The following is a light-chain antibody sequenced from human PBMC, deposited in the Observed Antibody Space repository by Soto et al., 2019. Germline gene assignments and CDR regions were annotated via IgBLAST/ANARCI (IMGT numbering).Light chain of an antibody. CDR1: QSISSY. Sequence: DVRITQSPASVSASVGDRVTITCRASQSISSYLNWYQQKPGKAPKLLIYAASSLQSGVPSRFSGSGSGTDFTLTISSLQPEDFATYYCQQSYSTPWTFGQGTKVDIK. CDR3: QQSYSTPWT. CDR2: AAS. J-gene: IGKJ1*01. V-gene: IGKV1-39*01.